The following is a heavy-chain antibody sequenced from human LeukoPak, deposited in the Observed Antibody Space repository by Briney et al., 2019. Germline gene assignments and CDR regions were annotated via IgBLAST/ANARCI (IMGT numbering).Heavy chain of an antibody. D-gene: IGHD3-10*01. Sequence: GGSLRLSCAASGFTFSSYGMHWVRQAPGKGLEWVAVISYDGSNKYYADSVKGRFTISRDNSKNTLYLQMNSLRAEDTAVYYCAKGKHYYGSGSRGDYWGQGTLVTVSS. V-gene: IGHV3-30*18. CDR1: GFTFSSYG. CDR3: AKGKHYYGSGSRGDY. CDR2: ISYDGSNK. J-gene: IGHJ4*02.